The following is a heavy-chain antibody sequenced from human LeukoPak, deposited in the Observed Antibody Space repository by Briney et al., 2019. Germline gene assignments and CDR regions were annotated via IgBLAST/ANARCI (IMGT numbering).Heavy chain of an antibody. J-gene: IGHJ4*02. CDR2: IWYDGSNK. D-gene: IGHD3-22*01. CDR1: GFTFSSYA. V-gene: IGHV3-33*01. Sequence: GRSLRLSCAASGFTFSSYAMHWVRQAPGKGLEWVTVIWYDGSNKHYADSVKGRFTISRDNSKNTLYLQVDSLRAEGTAVYYCARAFGASSGYSVDYWGQGTLVTVSS. CDR3: ARAFGASSGYSVDY.